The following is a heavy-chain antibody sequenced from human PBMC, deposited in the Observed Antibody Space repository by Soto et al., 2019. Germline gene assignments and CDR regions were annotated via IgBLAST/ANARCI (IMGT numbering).Heavy chain of an antibody. Sequence: QVQLVESGGGVVQPGRSLRLSCAASGFTFSSYGMHWVRQAPGKGLEWVAVISYDGSNKYYADSVKGRLTISSDNSKNKLYLQMNSVRAEDTAVYYCAKAHANSVFGRIAVAEGYYGRDVWGQGTTVTVSS. CDR1: GFTFSSYG. CDR3: AKAHANSVFGRIAVAEGYYGRDV. D-gene: IGHD6-19*01. CDR2: ISYDGSNK. V-gene: IGHV3-30*18. J-gene: IGHJ6*02.